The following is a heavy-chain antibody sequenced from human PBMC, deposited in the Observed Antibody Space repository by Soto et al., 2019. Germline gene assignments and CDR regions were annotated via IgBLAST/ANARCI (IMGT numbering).Heavy chain of an antibody. CDR2: IYHSGSS. Sequence: QVQLQESGPGLVKPSGTLSLTCAVSGGSISSSNWWSWVRQPPGKGLEWIGEIYHSGSSNYNPALKSRVTISVDKSKNQFSLKLSSVIAADTAVYYCARVSGSYYYGMDVWGQGTTVTVSS. CDR3: ARVSGSYYYGMDV. CDR1: GGSISSSNW. D-gene: IGHD1-26*01. V-gene: IGHV4-4*02. J-gene: IGHJ6*02.